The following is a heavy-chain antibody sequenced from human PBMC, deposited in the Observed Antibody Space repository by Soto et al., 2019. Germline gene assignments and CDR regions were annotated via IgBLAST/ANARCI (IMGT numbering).Heavy chain of an antibody. Sequence: SETLSLTCTVSGGFIISYYWSWIRQPPGKGLEWIGYIYYSGSTNYNPSLKSRVTISVDTSKNQFSLKLSSVTAADTAVYYCARDSPYYFDYWGQGTLVTSPQ. J-gene: IGHJ4*02. V-gene: IGHV4-59*01. CDR2: IYYSGST. CDR3: ARDSPYYFDY. CDR1: GGFIISYY.